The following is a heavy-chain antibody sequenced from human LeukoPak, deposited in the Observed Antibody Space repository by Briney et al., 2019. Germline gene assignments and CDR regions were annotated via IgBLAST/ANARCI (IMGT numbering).Heavy chain of an antibody. J-gene: IGHJ4*02. CDR3: ARETPRRGETRDGYR. D-gene: IGHD5-24*01. CDR2: IKEDGSET. Sequence: PGGSLRLSCTASGFTFSSHAMNWVRQAPGKGLECLANIKEDGSETYYADSVKGRFTISRDNPKNLLFLQINSLRVEDTAVYYCARETPRRGETRDGYRWGQGTLVTVSS. V-gene: IGHV3-7*01. CDR1: GFTFSSHA.